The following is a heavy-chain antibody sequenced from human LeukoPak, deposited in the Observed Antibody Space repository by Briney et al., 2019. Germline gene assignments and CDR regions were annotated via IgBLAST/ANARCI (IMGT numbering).Heavy chain of an antibody. CDR3: ARDPAYCGGDCYSWYDY. J-gene: IGHJ4*02. D-gene: IGHD2-21*02. CDR2: IKQDGSEK. V-gene: IGHV3-7*01. CDR1: GFTFSSYW. Sequence: GGSLRLSCAASGFTFSSYWMSWVRQAPGKGLEWVANIKQDGSEKYYVDSVKGRFTISRDNAKNSLYLQMNSLRAEDTAVYYCARDPAYCGGDCYSWYDYWGQGTLVTVSS.